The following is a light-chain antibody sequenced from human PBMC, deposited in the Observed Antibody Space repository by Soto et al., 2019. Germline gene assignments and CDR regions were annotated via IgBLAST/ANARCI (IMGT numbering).Light chain of an antibody. J-gene: IGKJ1*01. CDR3: QTYNSYPRM. CDR1: ESISGS. CDR2: KAS. V-gene: IGKV1-5*03. Sequence: DIQRTQSPSTMSASVGDRVTITCRASESISGSLSWYQQKPGKVPKLVIFKASTLESVVPSRFRGSGSGTAFTLSISMLQPDDFANYYCQTYNSYPRMFGQGTNVEIK.